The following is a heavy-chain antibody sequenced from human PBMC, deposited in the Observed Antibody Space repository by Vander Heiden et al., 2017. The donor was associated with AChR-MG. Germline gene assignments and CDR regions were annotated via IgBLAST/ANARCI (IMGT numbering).Heavy chain of an antibody. J-gene: IGHJ3*02. V-gene: IGHV3-23*01. CDR3: AKYETDYGDYYDAFDI. Sequence: EVQLLESGGGLVQPGGSLRLSCAASGFTFSRYAMSWVRQAPGKGLEWVSAISGSGGSTYYADSVKGRFTISRDNSKNTLYLQMNSLRAEDTAVYYCAKYETDYGDYYDAFDIWGQGTMVTVSS. CDR2: ISGSGGST. CDR1: GFTFSRYA. D-gene: IGHD4-17*01.